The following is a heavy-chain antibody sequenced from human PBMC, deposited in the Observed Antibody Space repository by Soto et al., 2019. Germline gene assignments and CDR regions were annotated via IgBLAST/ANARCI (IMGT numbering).Heavy chain of an antibody. Sequence: SETLSLTCTVSGGSISSGDYYWSWIRQHPGKGLEWIGYIYYSGSTYYNPSLKSRVTISVDTSKNQFSLKLSSVTAADTAVYYCARTDSGYDYYFDYWGQGTLVTVSS. CDR2: IYYSGST. D-gene: IGHD5-12*01. V-gene: IGHV4-31*03. J-gene: IGHJ4*02. CDR1: GGSISSGDYY. CDR3: ARTDSGYDYYFDY.